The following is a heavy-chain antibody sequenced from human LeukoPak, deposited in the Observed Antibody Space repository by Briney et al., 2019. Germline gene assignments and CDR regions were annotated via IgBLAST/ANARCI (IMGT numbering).Heavy chain of an antibody. J-gene: IGHJ4*02. CDR2: VQDSGST. Sequence: PSETLSLTCTVSGGSIRSYYWSWIRQPPGKGLEWIGNVQDSGSTNYNPSLKSRVTISVDTSKNQFSLKLNSVTAADTAVYYCAREVAVGGLIDNWGQGTLDAVSS. CDR3: AREVAVGGLIDN. D-gene: IGHD3-16*01. V-gene: IGHV4-59*08. CDR1: GGSIRSYY.